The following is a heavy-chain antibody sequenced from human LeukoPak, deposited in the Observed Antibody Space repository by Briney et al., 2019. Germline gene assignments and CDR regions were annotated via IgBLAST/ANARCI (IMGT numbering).Heavy chain of an antibody. D-gene: IGHD6-13*01. Sequence: PSETLSLTCTVSGGSISSGSYYWGWIRQPPGKGLEWIGSIYYSGSTYYNPSLKSRVTISIDTSRKQFSLKLSSVTAADTAVYYCARKGYSISWYSPWGQGTLVTVSS. CDR3: ARKGYSISWYSP. J-gene: IGHJ5*02. CDR1: GGSISSGSYY. V-gene: IGHV4-39*07. CDR2: IYYSGST.